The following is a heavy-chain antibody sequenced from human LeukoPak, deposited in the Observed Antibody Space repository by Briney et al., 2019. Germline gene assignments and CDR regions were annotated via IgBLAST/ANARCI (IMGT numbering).Heavy chain of an antibody. Sequence: ASVKVSCKASGYTFTSYDINWVRQATGQGLEWMGWMNPNSGNTGYAQKFQGRVTMTRNTSISTAYMELSSLRSEDTAVYYCATLHQLPDNWFDPWGQGTLVTVSS. J-gene: IGHJ5*02. CDR3: ATLHQLPDNWFDP. V-gene: IGHV1-8*01. CDR2: MNPNSGNT. D-gene: IGHD2-2*01. CDR1: GYTFTSYD.